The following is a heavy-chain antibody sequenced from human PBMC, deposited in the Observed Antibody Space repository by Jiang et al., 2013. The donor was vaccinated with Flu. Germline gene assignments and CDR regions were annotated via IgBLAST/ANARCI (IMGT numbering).Heavy chain of an antibody. Sequence: GSGLVKPSETLSLTCSVSDDSIKTYYWSWIRQPPGKGLEWIGYIFYSGSTNYNSSLKSRVTMSVDTSNNEFSLRLTSVTAADTAIYFCARLKPAHSPYLTYGGHSVRYWYFDLWGRGTLVTVSS. J-gene: IGHJ2*01. CDR3: ARLKPAHSPYLTYGGHSVRYWYFDL. V-gene: IGHV4-59*08. D-gene: IGHD4-23*01. CDR2: IFYSGST. CDR1: DDSIKTYY.